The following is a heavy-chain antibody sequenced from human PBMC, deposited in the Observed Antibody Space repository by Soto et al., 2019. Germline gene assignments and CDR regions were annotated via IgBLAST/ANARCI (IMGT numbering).Heavy chain of an antibody. CDR2: IWYDGSNK. V-gene: IGHV3-33*01. J-gene: IGHJ6*03. CDR1: GFTFSSYG. D-gene: IGHD4-17*01. Sequence: GGSLRLSCAASGFTFSSYGMHWVRQAPGKGLEWVAVIWYDGSNKYYADSVKGRFTISRDNSKNTLYLQMNSLRAEDTAVYYCARDQYGDQRGYYYYMDVWGKGTTVTVSS. CDR3: ARDQYGDQRGYYYYMDV.